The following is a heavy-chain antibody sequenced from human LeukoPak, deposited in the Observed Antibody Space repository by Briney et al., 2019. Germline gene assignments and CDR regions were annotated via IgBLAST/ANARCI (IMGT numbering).Heavy chain of an antibody. D-gene: IGHD2-2*01. CDR1: GYTFTNYG. CDR3: ARDTPYQPLHNDY. Sequence: ASVKVSCKASGYTFTNYGISGVRQAPGQGLEWMGWISAYNGNTVYAPKVQGRVTMTTDTSTSTAYMELRSLRSDDTAVYYCARDTPYQPLHNDYWGQGTLVTVSS. V-gene: IGHV1-18*01. CDR2: ISAYNGNT. J-gene: IGHJ4*02.